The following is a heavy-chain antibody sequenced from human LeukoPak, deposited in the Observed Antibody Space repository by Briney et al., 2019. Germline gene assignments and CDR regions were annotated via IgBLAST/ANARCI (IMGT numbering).Heavy chain of an antibody. CDR3: AREGYCSGGSCYAFDY. V-gene: IGHV4-31*03. CDR1: GGSISSGGYY. Sequence: PSETLSLTCTVSGGSISSGGYYWSSIRQHPGKGLEWIGYIYYSGSTYYNPSLKSRVTISVYTSKNQFSLKLSSVTAADTAVYYCAREGYCSGGSCYAFDYWGQGTLVTVSS. CDR2: IYYSGST. J-gene: IGHJ4*02. D-gene: IGHD2-15*01.